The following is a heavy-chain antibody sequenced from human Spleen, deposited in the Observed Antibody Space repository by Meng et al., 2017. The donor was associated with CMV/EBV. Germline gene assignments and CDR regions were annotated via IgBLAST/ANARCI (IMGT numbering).Heavy chain of an antibody. D-gene: IGHD1-26*01. Sequence: GGSLRLSCAASGFTFSSYWMSWVRQAAGKGLEWVANIKQDGSEKYYVDSVKGRFTISRDNSKNTLYLQMNSLRAEDTAVYYCAKDHRRSCQDYWGQGTLVTVSS. CDR2: IKQDGSEK. V-gene: IGHV3-7*01. CDR1: GFTFSSYW. CDR3: AKDHRRSCQDY. J-gene: IGHJ4*02.